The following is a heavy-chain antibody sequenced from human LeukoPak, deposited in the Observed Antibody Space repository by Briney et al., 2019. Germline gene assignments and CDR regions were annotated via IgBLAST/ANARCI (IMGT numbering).Heavy chain of an antibody. J-gene: IGHJ3*02. CDR1: GFTFDHYP. Sequence: GGPLRLSCAASGFTFDHYPMHWVRQAPGKGLEWVSGYSWNSGSIGYADSVKGRFTISRDNAKNSLYLQMNSLRAEDTALYYCAKPSTSSGWYLRDAFDIWGQGTMVTVSS. D-gene: IGHD6-13*01. V-gene: IGHV3-9*01. CDR3: AKPSTSSGWYLRDAFDI. CDR2: YSWNSGSI.